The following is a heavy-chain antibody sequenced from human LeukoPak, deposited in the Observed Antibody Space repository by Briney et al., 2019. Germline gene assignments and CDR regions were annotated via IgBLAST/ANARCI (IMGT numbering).Heavy chain of an antibody. CDR2: INHSGST. CDR1: GGSFSGYY. J-gene: IGHJ3*01. CDR3: ARGFALDF. Sequence: KPSETLSLTCAVYGGSFSGYYWSWIRQPPGKGLEWIGEINHSGSTNYNPSLKSRVTISVDTSKNQFSLQLNSVTADDTAVYYCARGFALDFWGQGTMVTVSS. V-gene: IGHV4-34*01.